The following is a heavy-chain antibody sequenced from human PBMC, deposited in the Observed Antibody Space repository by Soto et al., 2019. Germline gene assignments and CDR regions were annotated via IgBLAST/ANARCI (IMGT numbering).Heavy chain of an antibody. D-gene: IGHD3-3*01. CDR1: GGSISSYY. CDR3: ARGGQDFWSGPFDY. CDR2: IDTSGST. V-gene: IGHV4-4*07. J-gene: IGHJ4*02. Sequence: SETLSLTCTVSGGSISSYYWSWIRQPPGKGLEWIGRIDTSGSTNYNPSLKSRVTMSVDTSKQEFSLKLSSVTAADTALYYCARGGQDFWSGPFDYWGRGALVTVSS.